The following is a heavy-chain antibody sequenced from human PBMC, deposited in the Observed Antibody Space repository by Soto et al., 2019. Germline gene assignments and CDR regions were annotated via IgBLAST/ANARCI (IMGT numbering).Heavy chain of an antibody. J-gene: IGHJ3*01. CDR3: SREIMITFGGVIGAFDL. CDR2: IYYSGST. Sequence: QVQLQESGPGLVKPSETLSLTCTVSGGSISSYYWSWIRQPPGKGLEWIGYIYYSGSTNYNASLKSRGTISVDTSKDQLYVKLSTVNAADTAVYYCSREIMITFGGVIGAFDLWGQGTMVTVSS. V-gene: IGHV4-59*01. CDR1: GGSISSYY. D-gene: IGHD3-16*01.